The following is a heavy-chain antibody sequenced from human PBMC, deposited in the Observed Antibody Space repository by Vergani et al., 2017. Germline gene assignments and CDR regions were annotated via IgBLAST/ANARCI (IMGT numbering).Heavy chain of an antibody. CDR3: ARHKINWNAFGY. D-gene: IGHD1-1*01. V-gene: IGHV4-38-2*01. Sequence: QVQLQESGPGLVKPSETLSLTCAVSGYSISSGYYWGWIRQPPGKGLEWIGSIYHSGSTYYNPSLKSRVTISVDTSKNQFSLMRSSVTAADTAVYYCARHKINWNAFGYWGQGTLVTVSS. J-gene: IGHJ4*02. CDR2: IYHSGST. CDR1: GYSISSGYY.